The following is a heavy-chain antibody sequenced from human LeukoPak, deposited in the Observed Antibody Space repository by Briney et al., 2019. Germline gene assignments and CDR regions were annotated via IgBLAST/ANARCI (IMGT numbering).Heavy chain of an antibody. CDR1: GGSISSSSYY. V-gene: IGHV4-39*07. Sequence: SETLSLTCTVSGGSISSSSYYWGWIRQPPGKGLEWIGSMYYSGSTYYNPSLKSRVTISVDTSKNQFSLKLSSVTAADTAVYYCAKLGFGGIAAAGTVYWGQGTLVTVSS. J-gene: IGHJ4*02. CDR2: MYYSGST. CDR3: AKLGFGGIAAAGTVY. D-gene: IGHD6-13*01.